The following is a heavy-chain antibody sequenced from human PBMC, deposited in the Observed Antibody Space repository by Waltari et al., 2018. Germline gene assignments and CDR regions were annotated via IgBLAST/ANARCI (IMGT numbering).Heavy chain of an antibody. D-gene: IGHD3-3*01. CDR1: GYSISSGYY. CDR3: ASYSITIFGVGFDY. Sequence: QVQLQESGPGLVKPSETLSLTCAVSGYSISSGYYWGWIRQPPGKGLEWIGSIYHSGSTYYNPSLKSRVTRSVDTSKNQFSLKLSSVTAADTAVYYCASYSITIFGVGFDYWGQGTLVTVSS. V-gene: IGHV4-38-2*01. CDR2: IYHSGST. J-gene: IGHJ4*02.